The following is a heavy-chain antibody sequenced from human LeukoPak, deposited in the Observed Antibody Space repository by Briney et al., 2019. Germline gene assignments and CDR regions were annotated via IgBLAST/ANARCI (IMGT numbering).Heavy chain of an antibody. V-gene: IGHV3-23*01. D-gene: IGHD3-10*01. J-gene: IGHJ4*02. Sequence: GGSLRLSCAASGFTFSSYAMSWVRQAPGKGLEWVSAISGSGGSTYYADSVKGRFTTSRDNSKNTLYLQMNSLRAEDTAVYYCAKDFSPVWFGSAGYFDYWGQGTLVTVSS. CDR1: GFTFSSYA. CDR2: ISGSGGST. CDR3: AKDFSPVWFGSAGYFDY.